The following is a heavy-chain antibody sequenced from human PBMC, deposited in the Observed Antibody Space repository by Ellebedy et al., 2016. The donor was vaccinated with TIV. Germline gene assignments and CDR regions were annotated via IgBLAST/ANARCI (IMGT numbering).Heavy chain of an antibody. CDR1: GGSISSGGYY. J-gene: IGHJ1*01. CDR2: IYYSGST. CDR3: ASKLAYGSGSYYKRPPGYFQH. V-gene: IGHV4-31*03. Sequence: SETLSLXXTVSGGSISSGGYYWSWIRQHPGKGLEWIGYIYYSGSTYYNPSLKSRVTISVDTSKNQFSLKLSSVTAADTAVYYCASKLAYGSGSYYKRPPGYFQHWGQGTLVTVSS. D-gene: IGHD3-10*01.